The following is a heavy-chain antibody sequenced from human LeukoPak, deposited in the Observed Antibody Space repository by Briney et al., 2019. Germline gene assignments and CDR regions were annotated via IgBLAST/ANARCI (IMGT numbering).Heavy chain of an antibody. Sequence: SVKVSCKDSGGTLSSYPISWVRQAPGQGLEWMGGIIPIFGTANYAQKFQGRVTITTDESTSTAYMELSSLRSDDTAVYYCAVAEGIVATISGFAYYFDYWGQGTLVTPSS. CDR3: AVAEGIVATISGFAYYFDY. D-gene: IGHD5-12*01. J-gene: IGHJ4*02. V-gene: IGHV1-69*05. CDR1: GGTLSSYP. CDR2: IIPIFGTA.